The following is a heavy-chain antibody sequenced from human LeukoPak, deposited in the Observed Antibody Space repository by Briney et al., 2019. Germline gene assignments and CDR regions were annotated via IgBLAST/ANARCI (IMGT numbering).Heavy chain of an antibody. CDR3: ARGYNDYGDFDAFDI. CDR1: GFTFNVYA. D-gene: IGHD4-17*01. Sequence: GGSLRLSCAASGFTFNVYAMNWVRQAPGKGLEWVSTITSSGADTFYAASVKGRFTVSRDNSKNTLYLQMNSLRAEDTAVYYCARGYNDYGDFDAFDIWGQGTMVTVSS. V-gene: IGHV3-23*01. CDR2: ITSSGADT. J-gene: IGHJ3*02.